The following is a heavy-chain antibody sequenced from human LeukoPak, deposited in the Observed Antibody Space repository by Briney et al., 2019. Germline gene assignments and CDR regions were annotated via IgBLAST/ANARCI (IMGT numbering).Heavy chain of an antibody. V-gene: IGHV4-59*08. CDR2: IYYSGST. D-gene: IGHD6-19*01. Sequence: SETLSLTCTVSGGSISNYYWTWIRQPPGKGLEWIGYIYYSGSTNYNPSLKSRVTISVDTSKNQFSLKLSSVTAADTAVYYCARHSGYSSGWYGHWGQGTLVTVSS. J-gene: IGHJ5*02. CDR3: ARHSGYSSGWYGH. CDR1: GGSISNYY.